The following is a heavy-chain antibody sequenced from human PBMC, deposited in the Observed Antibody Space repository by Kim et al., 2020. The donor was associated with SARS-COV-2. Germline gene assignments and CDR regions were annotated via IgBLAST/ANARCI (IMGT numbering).Heavy chain of an antibody. D-gene: IGHD2-2*01. CDR2: MNSDGRSI. CDR3: ARVGYCSGTSCYFYSLGMDV. J-gene: IGHJ6*02. Sequence: GGSLRLSCAASGFTFSSYWMHWVRQVPGKGLVWVSRMNSDGRSISYADSVKGRFTISRDNAKNTLYLQMNSLRAEDTAVYYCARVGYCSGTSCYFYSLGMDVWGQETTVTVSS. CDR1: GFTFSSYW. V-gene: IGHV3-74*01.